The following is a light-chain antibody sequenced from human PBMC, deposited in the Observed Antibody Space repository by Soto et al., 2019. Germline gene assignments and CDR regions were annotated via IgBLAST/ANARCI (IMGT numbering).Light chain of an antibody. V-gene: IGLV2-11*01. CDR3: CSYAGSYNYV. CDR1: SSDVGGYNY. Sequence: QSALTRPRSVSGSPGQSVTISCTGTSSDVGGYNYVSWYQQHPGKAPKLMIYDVSKRPSGVPDRFSGSKSGNTASLTISGLQAEDEADYYCCSYAGSYNYVFGTGTKLTVL. J-gene: IGLJ1*01. CDR2: DVS.